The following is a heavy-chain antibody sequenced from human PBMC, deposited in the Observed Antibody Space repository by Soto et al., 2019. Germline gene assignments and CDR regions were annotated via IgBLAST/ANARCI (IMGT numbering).Heavy chain of an antibody. CDR1: GYTFTSYG. CDR2: ISAYNGNT. Sequence: ASVKVSCKASGYTFTSYGISWVRQAPGQGLEWMGWISAYNGNTNYAQKLQGRVTMTTDTSTSTAYMELRSLRYDDTAVYYCASTYYYGSGSYYGNAFDIWGQGTMVTVSS. D-gene: IGHD3-10*01. V-gene: IGHV1-18*01. J-gene: IGHJ3*02. CDR3: ASTYYYGSGSYYGNAFDI.